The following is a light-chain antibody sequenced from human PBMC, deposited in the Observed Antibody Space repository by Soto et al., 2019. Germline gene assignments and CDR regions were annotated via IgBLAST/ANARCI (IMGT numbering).Light chain of an antibody. CDR3: AAWDDSLNGVV. CDR1: SSNIGSNT. V-gene: IGLV1-44*01. J-gene: IGLJ2*01. Sequence: QSVLTQPPSASGTPGQRVTISCSGSSSNIGSNTVNWYQQLPGTAPKLLIYSNNQRPSGVPARFSGSKSGTSASLAISGRQSEEEADYYCAAWDDSLNGVVFGGGTKLTVL. CDR2: SNN.